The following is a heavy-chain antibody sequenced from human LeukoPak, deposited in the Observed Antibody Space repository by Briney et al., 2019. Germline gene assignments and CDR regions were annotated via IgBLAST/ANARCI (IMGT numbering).Heavy chain of an antibody. CDR3: VRGYRGYSGVGVNFAY. CDR1: GFIFSSYW. J-gene: IGHJ4*02. Sequence: PGGSLRLSCAASGFIFSSYWMQCVRQAPGKGPMWVSRVNIDESTIDYADSVKGRFTISRGNDKNTLYLQMNRLRADDTAVYYCVRGYRGYSGVGVNFAYWGQGRLVTVSS. D-gene: IGHD5-12*01. CDR2: VNIDESTI. V-gene: IGHV3-74*01.